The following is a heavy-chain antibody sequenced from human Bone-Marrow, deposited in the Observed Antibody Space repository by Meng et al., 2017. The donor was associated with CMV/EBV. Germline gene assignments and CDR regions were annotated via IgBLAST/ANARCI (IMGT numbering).Heavy chain of an antibody. D-gene: IGHD2-21*01. Sequence: ASVKVSCKASGYTFTSYDINWVRQATGQGLEWMGWMNPNSGNTGYAQKFQGRVTMTTDTSTSTAYMELRSLRSDDTAVYYCARSAGAYCGGDCSALFWGQGTMVTVSS. J-gene: IGHJ3*01. V-gene: IGHV1-8*02. CDR1: GYTFTSYD. CDR3: ARSAGAYCGGDCSALF. CDR2: MNPNSGNT.